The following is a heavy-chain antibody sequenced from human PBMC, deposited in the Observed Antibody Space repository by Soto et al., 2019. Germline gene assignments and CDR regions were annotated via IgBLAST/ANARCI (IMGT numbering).Heavy chain of an antibody. CDR1: GFTFSSYA. CDR3: ASLGPGDY. J-gene: IGHJ4*02. Sequence: HPGGSLRLSCAASGFTFSSYAMHWVRQAPGKGLEWVAVISYDGSNKYYADSVKGRFTISRDNSKNTLYLQMNSLRAEDTAVYYCASLGPGDYWGQGTLVTVSS. CDR2: ISYDGSNK. V-gene: IGHV3-30-3*01.